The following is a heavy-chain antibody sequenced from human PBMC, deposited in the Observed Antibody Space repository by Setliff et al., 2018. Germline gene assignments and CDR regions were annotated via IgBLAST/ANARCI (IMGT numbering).Heavy chain of an antibody. Sequence: GASVKVSCKASGYTFTSYAMHWVRQAPGQRLEWMGWISAGNGNTKYSQKFQGRVTITRDTSASTAYMELSSLRSEDTAVYYCATHGGYYYDSSGSFGAYWGQGTLVTVSS. CDR1: GYTFTSYA. J-gene: IGHJ4*02. D-gene: IGHD3-22*01. V-gene: IGHV1-3*01. CDR2: ISAGNGNT. CDR3: ATHGGYYYDSSGSFGAY.